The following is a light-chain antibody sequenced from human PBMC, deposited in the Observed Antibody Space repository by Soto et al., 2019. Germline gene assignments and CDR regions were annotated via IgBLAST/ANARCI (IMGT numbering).Light chain of an antibody. CDR1: SRDVGSYNL. CDR2: EGA. Sequence: QSALTQPASVSGSPGQSITISCTGTSRDVGSYNLTSWYQHHPGKAPKLMIYEGATRPSGVSYRFSGSKSGNTASLTISGLQAEDEADYYCCSYAGGSTVVFGGGTKLTVL. J-gene: IGLJ2*01. V-gene: IGLV2-23*01. CDR3: CSYAGGSTVV.